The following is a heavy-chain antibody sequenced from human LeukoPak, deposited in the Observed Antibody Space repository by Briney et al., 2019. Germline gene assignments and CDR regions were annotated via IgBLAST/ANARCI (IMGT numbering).Heavy chain of an antibody. Sequence: SATLSLTCAVYGGSFSAYYWSWIRQPPGKGLEWIGEVNHSGSTNFNPSLKSRVTISVDTSKNQFSLKLSSVTAADTAVYYCATDPFDYWGQGTLVTVSS. V-gene: IGHV4-34*01. CDR1: GGSFSAYY. CDR3: ATDPFDY. CDR2: VNHSGST. J-gene: IGHJ4*02.